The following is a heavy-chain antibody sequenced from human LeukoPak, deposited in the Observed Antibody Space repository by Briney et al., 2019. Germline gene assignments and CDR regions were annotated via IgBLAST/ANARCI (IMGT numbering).Heavy chain of an antibody. Sequence: SETLSLTCTVSGGSISSYYWSWIRQPPGKGLEWIGYIYYTGSTEYNPSLGSRVTISLSLSTHQFSLNLMSVIAADTAFVYYACNAGTVFDYWGQGALVTVSS. V-gene: IGHV4-59*01. D-gene: IGHD1-26*01. CDR1: GGSISSYY. CDR2: IYYTGST. J-gene: IGHJ4*02. CDR3: ACNAGTVFDY.